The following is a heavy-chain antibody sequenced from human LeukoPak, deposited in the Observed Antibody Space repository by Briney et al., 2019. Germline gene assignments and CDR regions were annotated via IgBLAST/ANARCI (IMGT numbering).Heavy chain of an antibody. Sequence: GGSLRLSCAASGFTFSSYWMHWVRQAPGKGLVWVSNINSDGSTTTYADSVKGRFTISRDNAENTLYLQMNSLRAEDTAVYYCARLSSGGDYFSHWGQGTLVTVSS. CDR1: GFTFSSYW. V-gene: IGHV3-74*01. CDR3: ARLSSGGDYFSH. J-gene: IGHJ4*02. D-gene: IGHD4-17*01. CDR2: INSDGSTT.